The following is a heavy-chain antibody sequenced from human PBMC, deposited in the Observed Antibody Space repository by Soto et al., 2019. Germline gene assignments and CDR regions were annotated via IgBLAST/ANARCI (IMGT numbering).Heavy chain of an antibody. CDR1: GFTFTRYS. J-gene: IGHJ4*02. Sequence: PGGSLRLSCAASGFTFTRYSMNWVRQAPGKGPEWVSSISSTTNYIYYADSMKGRFTVSRDNAKNSVYLEMNSLSAEDTALYYCARESEDLTSNFDYWGQGTLVTVS. CDR2: ISSTTNYI. CDR3: ARESEDLTSNFDY. V-gene: IGHV3-21*01.